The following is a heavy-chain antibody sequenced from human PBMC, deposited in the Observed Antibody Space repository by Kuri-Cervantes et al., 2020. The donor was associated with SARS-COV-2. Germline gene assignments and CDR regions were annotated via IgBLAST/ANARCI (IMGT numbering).Heavy chain of an antibody. Sequence: SETLSLTCTVSGGSISSGSYYWSWIRQPAGKGLEWIGRIYTSGSTNYNPSLKSRVTMSVDTSKNQFSLKLSSVTAADTAVYFCATNIDFGSGWFDPWGQGTLVTVSS. D-gene: IGHD2/OR15-2a*01. CDR2: IYTSGST. V-gene: IGHV4-61*02. CDR3: ATNIDFGSGWFDP. J-gene: IGHJ5*02. CDR1: GGSISSGSYY.